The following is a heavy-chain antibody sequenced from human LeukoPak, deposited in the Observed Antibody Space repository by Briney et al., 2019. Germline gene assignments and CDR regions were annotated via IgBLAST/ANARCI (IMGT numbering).Heavy chain of an antibody. CDR1: GGSISTYY. J-gene: IGHJ3*02. Sequence: SETLSLTCTVSGGSISTYYWSWIRQPPGKGLEWIGYIYYSGSTYYNPSLKSRVTISVDTSKNQFSLKLNGVTAADTAVYYCARNKPLDPFDIWGQGTMATVSS. CDR2: IYYSGST. CDR3: ARNKPLDPFDI. V-gene: IGHV4-59*01. D-gene: IGHD1/OR15-1a*01.